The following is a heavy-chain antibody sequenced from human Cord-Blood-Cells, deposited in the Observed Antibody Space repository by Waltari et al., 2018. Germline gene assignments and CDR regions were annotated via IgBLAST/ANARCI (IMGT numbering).Heavy chain of an antibody. Sequence: QLQLQESGPGLVKPSETLSLTCTVSGGSISSSSYYWGWIRQPPGKGLEWIGSIYYSGSTDYNPSLKSRVTISVDTSKNQFSLKLSSVTAADTAVYYCARADSSSWYDAFDIWGQGTMVTVSS. D-gene: IGHD6-13*01. J-gene: IGHJ3*02. CDR3: ARADSSSWYDAFDI. CDR2: IYYSGST. CDR1: GGSISSSSYY. V-gene: IGHV4-39*01.